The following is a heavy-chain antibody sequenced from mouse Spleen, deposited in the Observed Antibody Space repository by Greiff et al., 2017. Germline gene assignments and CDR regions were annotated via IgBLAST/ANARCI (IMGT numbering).Heavy chain of an antibody. CDR2: IDPSDSYT. J-gene: IGHJ1*01. CDR3: ARLSAGYFDG. V-gene: IGHV1-69*01. CDR1: GYTFTSYW. Sequence: QVQLQQPGAELVMPGASVKLSCKASGYTFTSYWMHWVKQRPGQGLEWIGEIDPSDSYTNYNQKFKGKATLTVDKSSSTAYMQLSSLTSEDSAVYYCARLSAGYFDGWGAGTTVTVSS.